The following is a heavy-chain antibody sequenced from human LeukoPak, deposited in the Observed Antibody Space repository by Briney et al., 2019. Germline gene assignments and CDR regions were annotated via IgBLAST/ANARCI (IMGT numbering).Heavy chain of an antibody. CDR3: ARDQSYCSGGSCYPRIVDY. J-gene: IGHJ4*02. CDR1: GGTFSIYA. Sequence: ASGRVSFKASGGTFSIYAISWVRQAPGQELEWMGRIIPSLGIASYAQKFQGRVTITADKSTSTAYMELSRLRSEDTAVYYCARDQSYCSGGSCYPRIVDYWGQGTLVTVSS. CDR2: IIPSLGIA. V-gene: IGHV1-69*04. D-gene: IGHD2-15*01.